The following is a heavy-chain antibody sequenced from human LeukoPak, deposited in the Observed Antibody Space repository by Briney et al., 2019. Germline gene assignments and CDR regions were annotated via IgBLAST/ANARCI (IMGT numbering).Heavy chain of an antibody. CDR1: GYTFINHG. V-gene: IGHV1-18*03. Sequence: GASVKVSCKPSGYTFINHGISWVRQAPGQGLEWMGWISPYNGNTNYTQKLQGRVTMTTDTSTTTAYMELSSLRHDDLAVYYCARGRGTSGSNRDFYYYYYMDVRGKGTTVTVSS. CDR3: ARGRGTSGSNRDFYYYYYMDV. J-gene: IGHJ6*03. D-gene: IGHD2-15*01. CDR2: ISPYNGNT.